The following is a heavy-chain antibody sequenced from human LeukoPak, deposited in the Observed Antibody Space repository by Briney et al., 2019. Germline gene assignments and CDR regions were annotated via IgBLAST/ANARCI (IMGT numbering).Heavy chain of an antibody. Sequence: ASVKVSCKASGYTFTSYYMHWVRQAPGQGLEWMGIINPSGGSTSYAQKFQGRVTMTRDMSTSTVYMELSSLRSEDTAVYYCAATAVAGPFDYWGQGTLVTVSS. V-gene: IGHV1-46*01. J-gene: IGHJ4*02. CDR2: INPSGGST. CDR1: GYTFTSYY. D-gene: IGHD6-19*01. CDR3: AATAVAGPFDY.